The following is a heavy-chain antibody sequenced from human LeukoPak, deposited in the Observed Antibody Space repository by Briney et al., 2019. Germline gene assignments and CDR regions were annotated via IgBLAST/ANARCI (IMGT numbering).Heavy chain of an antibody. Sequence: GGSLRLSCAASGFTFSSYGMHWVRQAPGKGLEWVAYIQYDGSNEQYADSVKGRFSISRDSSKNILYLQMNSLRAEDTAVYYCARGSRPYSGYDPFDYWGQGTLVTVSS. CDR2: IQYDGSNE. CDR3: ARGSRPYSGYDPFDY. D-gene: IGHD5-12*01. V-gene: IGHV3-30*02. J-gene: IGHJ4*02. CDR1: GFTFSSYG.